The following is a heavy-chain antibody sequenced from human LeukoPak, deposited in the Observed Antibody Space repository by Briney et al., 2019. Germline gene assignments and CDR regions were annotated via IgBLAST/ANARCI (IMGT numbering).Heavy chain of an antibody. Sequence: GGSLRLSCAASGSSFSSSGMNWVRQAPGKGLEWVSYITATGSTIYYADSVKGRFTISRDNARSSLFLSMSSLRAEDTAVYYCARSIIVGATGAFDVWGQGTMVTVSS. CDR1: GSSFSSSG. D-gene: IGHD1-26*01. CDR3: ARSIIVGATGAFDV. CDR2: ITATGSTI. J-gene: IGHJ3*01. V-gene: IGHV3-48*03.